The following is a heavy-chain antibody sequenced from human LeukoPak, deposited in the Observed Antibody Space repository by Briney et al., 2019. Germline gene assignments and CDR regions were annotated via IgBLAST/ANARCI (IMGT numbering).Heavy chain of an antibody. CDR3: ARLHSSIAARPGPSRADY. V-gene: IGHV1-2*02. Sequence: GASVKVSCKASGYTFTGYYMHWVRQAPGQGLEWMGWINPNSGGTNYAQKFQGRVTMTRDTSISTAYMELSRLRSDDTAVYYCARLHSSIAARPGPSRADYWGQGTLVTVSS. CDR1: GYTFTGYY. CDR2: INPNSGGT. J-gene: IGHJ4*02. D-gene: IGHD6-6*01.